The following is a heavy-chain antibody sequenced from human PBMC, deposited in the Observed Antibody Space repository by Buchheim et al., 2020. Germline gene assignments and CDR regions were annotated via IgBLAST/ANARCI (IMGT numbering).Heavy chain of an antibody. CDR2: IRQDGSEK. CDR3: ARVWVTYRYSDY. V-gene: IGHV3-7*04. J-gene: IGHJ4*02. D-gene: IGHD3-16*02. CDR1: GFTFNNFW. Sequence: EVQLVESGGGLVQPGGSLRLSCAASGFTFNNFWMSWVRQAPGKGLEWVANIRQDGSEKYYVDSVKGRFTISRDNAKNSLYLQMDSLRAEDTAVYYCARVWVTYRYSDYWGQGTL.